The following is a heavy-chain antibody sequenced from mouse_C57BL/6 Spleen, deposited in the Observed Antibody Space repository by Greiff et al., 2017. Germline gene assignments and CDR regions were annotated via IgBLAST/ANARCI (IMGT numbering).Heavy chain of an antibody. D-gene: IGHD3-2*02. CDR3: ARVKQATY. J-gene: IGHJ3*01. CDR2: ISYDGSN. CDR1: GYSITSGYY. Sequence: EVKLVESGPGLVKPSQSLSLTCSVTGYSITSGYYWNWIRQFPGNKLEWMGYISYDGSNNYNPSLKNRISITRDTSKNQFFLKLKSVTTEDTATYDCARVKQATYWGQGTLVTVSA. V-gene: IGHV3-6*01.